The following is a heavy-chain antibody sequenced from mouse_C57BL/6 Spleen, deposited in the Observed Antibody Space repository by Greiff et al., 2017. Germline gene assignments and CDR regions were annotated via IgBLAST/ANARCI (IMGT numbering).Heavy chain of an antibody. Sequence: QVQLQQPGAELVMPGASVKLSCKASGYTFTSYWMHWVKQRPGQGLEWIGEIDPSDSYTNYNQKFKGKSTLTVDKSSSTAYMQLSSLTSEDSAVYYCARADLGDDRAMDYWGQGTAVTVSS. CDR2: IDPSDSYT. CDR1: GYTFTSYW. J-gene: IGHJ4*01. D-gene: IGHD2-2*01. CDR3: ARADLGDDRAMDY. V-gene: IGHV1-69*01.